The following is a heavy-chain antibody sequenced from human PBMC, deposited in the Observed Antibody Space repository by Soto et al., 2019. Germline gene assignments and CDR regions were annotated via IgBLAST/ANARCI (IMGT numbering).Heavy chain of an antibody. CDR1: GFTFSSYG. V-gene: IGHV3-30*18. CDR2: ISYDGSNK. J-gene: IGHJ6*02. CDR3: AKGAPVTMSHYYYYGMDV. Sequence: QVQLVESGGGVVQPGRSLRLSCAASGFTFSSYGMHWVRQAPGKGLEWVAVISYDGSNKYYADSVKGRFTISRDNSKNTLYLQMNSLRAEDTAVYYCAKGAPVTMSHYYYYGMDVWGQGTTVTVSS. D-gene: IGHD4-4*01.